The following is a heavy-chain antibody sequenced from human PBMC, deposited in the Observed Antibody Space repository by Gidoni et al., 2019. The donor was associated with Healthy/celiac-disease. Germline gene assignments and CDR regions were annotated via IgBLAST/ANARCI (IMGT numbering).Heavy chain of an antibody. J-gene: IGHJ4*02. CDR3: ARIRRGGSSSYFDY. V-gene: IGHV2-70*01. D-gene: IGHD6-13*01. CDR2: IDWDDDK. Sequence: QLTLVQSGPPLLEPTQTLTLPCAFSGFSFSTTGMCVSWLRQARGQALEWLALIDWDDDKYYSTSLKTRLTIAKDTSKNQVVLTMTNMDPVDTATYYCARIRRGGSSSYFDYWGQGTLVTVSS. CDR1: GFSFSTTGMC.